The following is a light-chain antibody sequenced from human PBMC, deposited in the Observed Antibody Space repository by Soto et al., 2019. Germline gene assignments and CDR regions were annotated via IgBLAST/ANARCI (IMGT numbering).Light chain of an antibody. CDR1: SGHSNYA. CDR2: LNSDGSH. V-gene: IGLV4-69*01. Sequence: QSVLTQSPSASASLGASVKLTCTLSSGHSNYAIAWHQQQPEKGPRYLMKLNSDGSHSKGDGIPARFSGSSSGAERYLTISSLQSEDEADYYCQTWGTGFWVFGGGTKLTVL. CDR3: QTWGTGFWV. J-gene: IGLJ3*02.